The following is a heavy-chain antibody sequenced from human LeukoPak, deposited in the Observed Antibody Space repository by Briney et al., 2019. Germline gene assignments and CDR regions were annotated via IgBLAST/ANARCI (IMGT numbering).Heavy chain of an antibody. D-gene: IGHD3-9*01. CDR2: VNPNNGGT. CDR1: GYGFTVYY. CDR3: ARALRVLTDYYGMDV. Sequence: ASVKVSCKASGYGFTVYYMHWVRQAPGQGLEWMGWVNPNNGGTNYAEKFQGRVTMTRDTSINTAYMEVSRLRSDDTAVYYCARALRVLTDYYGMDVWGQGTTVTVSS. V-gene: IGHV1-2*02. J-gene: IGHJ6*02.